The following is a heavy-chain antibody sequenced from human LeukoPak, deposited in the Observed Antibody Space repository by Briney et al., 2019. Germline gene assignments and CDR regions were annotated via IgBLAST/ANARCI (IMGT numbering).Heavy chain of an antibody. J-gene: IGHJ5*02. V-gene: IGHV5-51*01. CDR2: IYPGDSDT. CDR3: ARGGSSGWYFWFDP. CDR1: GSSFTNYW. Sequence: GESLKISCQVFGSSFTNYWIGWVCQIPEKGLEWMGIIYPGDSDTRYSPSFQGQVTISTDKSLNTAYLQWSSLKASDTAMYYCARGGSSGWYFWFDPWGQGTLVTVSS. D-gene: IGHD6-19*01.